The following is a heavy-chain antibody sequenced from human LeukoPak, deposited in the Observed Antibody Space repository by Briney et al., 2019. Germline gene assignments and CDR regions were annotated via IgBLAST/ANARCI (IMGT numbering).Heavy chain of an antibody. Sequence: ASVKVSCKASGYTFTSYDINWVRQATGQGLEWMGWMNPNSGNTGYAQKFQGRVTMTRDTSTSTVYMELSSLRSEDTAVYYCARVGGSSSSSYYYYYMDVWGKGTTVTVSS. CDR3: ARVGGSSSSSYYYYYMDV. CDR1: GYTFTSYD. J-gene: IGHJ6*03. D-gene: IGHD6-6*01. CDR2: MNPNSGNT. V-gene: IGHV1-8*02.